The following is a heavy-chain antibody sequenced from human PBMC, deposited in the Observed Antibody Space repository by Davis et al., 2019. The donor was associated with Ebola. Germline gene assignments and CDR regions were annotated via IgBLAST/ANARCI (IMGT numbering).Heavy chain of an antibody. Sequence: PAESLRLSCAASGLTFSSYAMSWVRQAPGKGLEWVSAISGSGGSTYYADSVKGRFTISRDNSKNTLYLQMNSLRAEDTAVYYCAKDDRIQLWTTYFDYWGQGTLVTVSS. CDR2: ISGSGGST. D-gene: IGHD5-18*01. J-gene: IGHJ4*02. CDR3: AKDDRIQLWTTYFDY. V-gene: IGHV3-23*01. CDR1: GLTFSSYA.